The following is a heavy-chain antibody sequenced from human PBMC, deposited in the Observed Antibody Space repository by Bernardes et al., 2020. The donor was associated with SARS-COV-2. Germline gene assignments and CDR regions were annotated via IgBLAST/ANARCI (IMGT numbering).Heavy chain of an antibody. CDR2: IYQSGTT. CDR1: GGSISSGDYS. Sequence: SETLSLTCAVSGGSISSGDYSWSWIRQPPGKGLEWIGYIYQSGTTYYNSSLKSRVSISLDRSKTHFSLNLSSVTAADTAMYYCARGTLTSRATYYFDCWGQGTLVTVSS. V-gene: IGHV4-30-2*01. J-gene: IGHJ4*02. CDR3: ARGTLTSRATYYFDC.